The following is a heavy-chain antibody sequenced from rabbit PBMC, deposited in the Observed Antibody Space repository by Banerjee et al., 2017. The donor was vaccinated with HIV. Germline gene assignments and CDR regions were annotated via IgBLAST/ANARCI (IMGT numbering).Heavy chain of an antibody. CDR1: GFSFSSGYW. CDR3: ARYDYDDTYFNL. J-gene: IGHJ4*01. CDR2: IYAGSSGST. Sequence: QSLEESGGDLVKPGASLTLTCTSSGFSFSSGYWIFWVRQAPGKGLEWIACIYAGSSGSTYYATWAKGRFTISKTSSTTVTLQMTSLTAADTATYFCARYDYDDTYFNLWGQGTLVTVS. D-gene: IGHD2-1*01. V-gene: IGHV1S40*01.